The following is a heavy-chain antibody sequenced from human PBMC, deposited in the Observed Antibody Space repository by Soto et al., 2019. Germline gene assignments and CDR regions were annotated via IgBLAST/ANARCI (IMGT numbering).Heavy chain of an antibody. V-gene: IGHV1-69*02. CDR2: IIPILGIA. Sequence: SVKVSCKASGGTFSSYTISWVRQAPGQGLEWVGRIIPILGIANYAQKFQGRVTITADKSTSTAYMELSSLRSEDTAVYYCARRPLVRGVIIDYYYYGMDVWG. D-gene: IGHD3-10*01. CDR1: GGTFSSYT. CDR3: ARRPLVRGVIIDYYYYGMDV. J-gene: IGHJ6*02.